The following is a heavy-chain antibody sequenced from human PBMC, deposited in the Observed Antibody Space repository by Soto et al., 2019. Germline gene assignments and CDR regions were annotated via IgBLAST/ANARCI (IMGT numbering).Heavy chain of an antibody. J-gene: IGHJ4*02. CDR1: GDSISSYY. Sequence: SETLSLTCTVSGDSISSYYWSWIRQPPGKGLEWIGYIYYSGSTNYNPSLKSRVTISVDTSKNQFSLKLSSVTAADTAVYYCASSAYYDILTGFDYWGQGTLVTVSS. D-gene: IGHD3-9*01. CDR2: IYYSGST. CDR3: ASSAYYDILTGFDY. V-gene: IGHV4-59*01.